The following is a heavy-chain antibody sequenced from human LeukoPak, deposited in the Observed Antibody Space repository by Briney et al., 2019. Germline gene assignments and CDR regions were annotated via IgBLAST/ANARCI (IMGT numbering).Heavy chain of an antibody. CDR3: ARAYSGYDFFDY. CDR2: IIPIFGTA. J-gene: IGHJ4*02. V-gene: IGHV1-69*13. CDR1: GGTFSRYA. D-gene: IGHD5-12*01. Sequence: SVKVSCKASGGTFSRYAISWVRQPPGQGLEWMGGIIPIFGTANYAQKFQGRVTITADESTSTAYMGVSSLRSEDTAVYYCARAYSGYDFFDYWGQGVLLSASS.